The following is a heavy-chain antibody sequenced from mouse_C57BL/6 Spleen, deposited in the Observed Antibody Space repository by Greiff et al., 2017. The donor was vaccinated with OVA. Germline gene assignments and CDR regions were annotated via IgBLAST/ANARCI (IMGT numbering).Heavy chain of an antibody. Sequence: QVQLQQSGAELARPGASVKLSCKASGYTFTSYGISWVKQRTGQGLEWIGEIYPRSGNTYYNEKFKGKATLTADKSSSTAYMELRSLTSEDSAVYFGARYYGSSYWYFDVWGTGTTVTVSS. J-gene: IGHJ1*03. CDR2: IYPRSGNT. CDR1: GYTFTSYG. CDR3: ARYYGSSYWYFDV. V-gene: IGHV1-81*01. D-gene: IGHD1-1*01.